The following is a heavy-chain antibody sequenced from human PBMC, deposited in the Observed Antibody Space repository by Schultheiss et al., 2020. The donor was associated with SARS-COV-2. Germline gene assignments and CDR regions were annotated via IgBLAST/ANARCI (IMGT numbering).Heavy chain of an antibody. CDR1: GFTFDDYA. CDR3: ARGGYSGYPRIYYYYYYGMDV. CDR2: ISWNSGSI. J-gene: IGHJ6*02. D-gene: IGHD5-12*01. V-gene: IGHV3-9*01. Sequence: GGSLRLSCAASGFTFDDYAMHWVRQAPGKGLEWVSGISWNSGSIGYADSVKGRFTISRDNAKNSLYLQMNSLRAEDTAVYYCARGGYSGYPRIYYYYYYGMDVWGQGTTVTVSS.